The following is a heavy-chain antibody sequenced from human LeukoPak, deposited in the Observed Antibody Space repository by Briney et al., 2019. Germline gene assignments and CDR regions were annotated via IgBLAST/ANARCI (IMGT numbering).Heavy chain of an antibody. D-gene: IGHD3-3*01. V-gene: IGHV3-30*04. CDR1: EFTFSSYA. J-gene: IGHJ4*02. CDR3: ARARGITIFGVASFDY. Sequence: GRSLRLSCAASEFTFSSYAMHWVRQAPGKGLEWVAVISYDGSNKDYADSVKGRFTISRDNSKNTLYLQMNSLRAEDTAAYYCARARGITIFGVASFDYWGQGTLVTVSS. CDR2: ISYDGSNK.